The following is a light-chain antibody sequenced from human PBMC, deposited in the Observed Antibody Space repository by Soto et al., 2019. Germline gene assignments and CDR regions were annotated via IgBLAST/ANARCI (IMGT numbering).Light chain of an antibody. CDR1: SSDVGGYNY. CDR3: CSYAGSSYV. V-gene: IGLV2-14*03. J-gene: IGLJ1*01. CDR2: EVS. Sequence: QSALTQPATVSGSPGQSITISCTGTSSDVGGYNYVSWSQQHPGKAPKLLISEVSNRPSGVSNRFSGSKSGNTASLTISGLQAEDEADYYCCSYAGSSYVFGTGTKLTVL.